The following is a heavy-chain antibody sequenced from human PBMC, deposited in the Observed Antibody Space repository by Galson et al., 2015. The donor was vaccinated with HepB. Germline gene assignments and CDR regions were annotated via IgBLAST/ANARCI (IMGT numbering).Heavy chain of an antibody. CDR1: GGTFSSYA. CDR2: IIPIFGTA. CDR3: ASMGGYSSSWYGSYYFEY. J-gene: IGHJ4*02. V-gene: IGHV1-69*13. Sequence: SVKVSCKASGGTFSSYAISWVRQAPGQGLEWMGGIIPIFGTANYAQKFQGRVTITADESTSTAYMELSSLRSEDTAVYYCASMGGYSSSWYGSYYFEYWGQGTLVTVSS. D-gene: IGHD6-13*01.